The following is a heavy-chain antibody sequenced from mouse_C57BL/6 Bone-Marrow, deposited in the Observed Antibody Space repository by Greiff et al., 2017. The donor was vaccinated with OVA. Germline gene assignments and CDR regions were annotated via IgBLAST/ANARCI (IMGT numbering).Heavy chain of an antibody. V-gene: IGHV10-1*01. CDR1: GFSFNTYA. CDR3: VRPRYGSFAY. J-gene: IGHJ3*01. CDR2: IRSKSNNYAT. Sequence: EVKLVESGGGLVQPKGSLKLSCAASGFSFNTYAMNWVRQAPGKGLEWVARIRSKSNNYATYYADSVKDRFTISRDDSESMLYLQMNNLKTEDTAMYYCVRPRYGSFAYWGQGTLVTVSA. D-gene: IGHD2-2*01.